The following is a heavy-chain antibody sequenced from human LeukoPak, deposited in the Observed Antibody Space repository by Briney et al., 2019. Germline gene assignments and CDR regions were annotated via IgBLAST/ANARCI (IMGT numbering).Heavy chain of an antibody. D-gene: IGHD2-2*02. CDR3: AMGGAAAIVPYYYYGMDV. CDR1: GFTFSSYA. Sequence: PGGSLRLSCAASGFTFSSYAMSWVRQAPGKGLEWVSAISGSGGSTYYADSVKGRFTISRDNSKSTLYLQMNSLRAEDTAVYYCAMGGAAAIVPYYYYGMDVWGQGTTVTVSS. J-gene: IGHJ6*02. V-gene: IGHV3-23*01. CDR2: ISGSGGST.